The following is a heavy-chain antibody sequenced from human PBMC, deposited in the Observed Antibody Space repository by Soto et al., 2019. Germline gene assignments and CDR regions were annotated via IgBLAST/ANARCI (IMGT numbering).Heavy chain of an antibody. CDR3: AKSTLVVVVIHEFDY. Sequence: GSLRLSCAASGFTFSSYAMSWVRQAPGKGLEWVSGISGSGDTTYYADSVKGRFTISRDNSKNTLFLQMNSLRADDTAVYYCAKSTLVVVVIHEFDYWGQGTLVTVSS. D-gene: IGHD3-22*01. CDR2: ISGSGDTT. J-gene: IGHJ4*02. CDR1: GFTFSSYA. V-gene: IGHV3-23*01.